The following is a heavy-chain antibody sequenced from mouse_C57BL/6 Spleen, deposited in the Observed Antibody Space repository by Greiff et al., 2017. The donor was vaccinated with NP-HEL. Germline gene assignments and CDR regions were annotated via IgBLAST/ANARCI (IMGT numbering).Heavy chain of an antibody. V-gene: IGHV5-17*01. D-gene: IGHD1-1*01. Sequence: EVHLVESGGGLVKPGGSLKLSCAASGFTFSDYGMHWVRQAPEKGLEWVAYISSGSSTIYYADTVKGRFTISSDNAKNTLFLQMTSLRSEDTAMYYCARHHYYGSWFAYWGQGTLVTVSA. CDR1: GFTFSDYG. J-gene: IGHJ3*01. CDR2: ISSGSSTI. CDR3: ARHHYYGSWFAY.